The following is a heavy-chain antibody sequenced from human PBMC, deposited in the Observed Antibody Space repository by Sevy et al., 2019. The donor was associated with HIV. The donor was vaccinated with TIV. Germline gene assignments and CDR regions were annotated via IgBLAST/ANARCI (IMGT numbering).Heavy chain of an antibody. CDR2: IYYNGHI. V-gene: IGHV4-59*08. J-gene: IGHJ4*02. CDR3: AGGNAWGRGYS. D-gene: IGHD1-26*01. CDR1: GGSITSLY. Sequence: SETLSLTCTVSGGSITSLYWNWIRQPPGKGLEWIANIYYNGHINYNPSLKSRVTLSLDTSKNQFSLRLSSVTAAGTAMYYWAGGNAWGRGYSWGQGTLVTVSS.